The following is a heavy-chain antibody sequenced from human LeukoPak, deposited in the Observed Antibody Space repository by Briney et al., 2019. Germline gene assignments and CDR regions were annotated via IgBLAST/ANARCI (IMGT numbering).Heavy chain of an antibody. CDR3: ARGGLYYDSSGYYTYPFDY. D-gene: IGHD3-22*01. CDR1: GVSFSGYY. V-gene: IGHV4-34*01. J-gene: IGHJ4*02. CDR2: INHSGST. Sequence: SETLSLTCAVYGVSFSGYYWSWIRQPPGKGLEWIGEINHSGSTNYNPSLKSRVTISVDRSKNQFSLKLSSVTAADTAVYYCARGGLYYDSSGYYTYPFDYWGQGTLVTVSS.